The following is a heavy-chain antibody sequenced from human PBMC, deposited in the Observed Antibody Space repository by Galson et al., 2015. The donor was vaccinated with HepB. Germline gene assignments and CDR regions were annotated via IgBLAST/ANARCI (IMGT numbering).Heavy chain of an antibody. J-gene: IGHJ3*01. Sequence: SVKVSCKASGYTFTDYAMNWVRQAPGQGLEWMGWINTNTGNTTYAQGFTGRFVFTLDTSVSTAYLQISSLKAEDTAVYYCARDFMVREYDSFDFWGQGTMVTVSS. CDR2: INTNTGNT. V-gene: IGHV7-4-1*02. CDR3: ARDFMVREYDSFDF. D-gene: IGHD3-10*01. CDR1: GYTFTDYA.